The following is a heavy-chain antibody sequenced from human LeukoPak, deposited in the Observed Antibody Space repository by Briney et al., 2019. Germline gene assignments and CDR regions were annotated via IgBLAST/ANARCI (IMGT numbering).Heavy chain of an antibody. CDR1: GFTFSSYG. D-gene: IGHD5-18*01. Sequence: GGSLRLSCAASGFTFSSYGMHWVRQAPGKELEWVAVISYDGSNKYYADSVKGRFTISRDNSKNTLYLQMNSLRAEDTAVYYCAKDLEGMNVDTAMVIGYWGQGTLVTVSS. CDR3: AKDLEGMNVDTAMVIGY. CDR2: ISYDGSNK. V-gene: IGHV3-30*18. J-gene: IGHJ4*02.